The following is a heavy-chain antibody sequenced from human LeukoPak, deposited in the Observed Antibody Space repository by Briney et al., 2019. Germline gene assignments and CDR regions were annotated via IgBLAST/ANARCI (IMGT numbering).Heavy chain of an antibody. CDR2: IIPIFGTA. Sequence: SVKVSCKASGGTFSSYAISWVRQAPGQGLEWMGGIIPIFGTANYAQKFQGRVTITADESTSTAYMELSSLRSEDTAVYYCARSASRYYDFWSGLDYWGQGTLVTVSS. V-gene: IGHV1-69*13. CDR1: GGTFSSYA. CDR3: ARSASRYYDFWSGLDY. D-gene: IGHD3-3*01. J-gene: IGHJ4*02.